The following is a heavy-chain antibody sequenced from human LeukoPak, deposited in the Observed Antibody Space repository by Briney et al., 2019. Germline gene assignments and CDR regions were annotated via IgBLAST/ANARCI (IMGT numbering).Heavy chain of an antibody. Sequence: GGSLTLSCAASGFTLSKHWMTWVRQAPGKGLEWVSAISGSGGSTYYADSVKGRFTISRDNSKNTLYLQMNSLRAEDTAVYYCAKDPATLFNYGSGKNWFDPWGQGTLVTVSS. CDR2: ISGSGGST. V-gene: IGHV3-23*01. CDR3: AKDPATLFNYGSGKNWFDP. D-gene: IGHD3-10*01. CDR1: GFTLSKHW. J-gene: IGHJ5*02.